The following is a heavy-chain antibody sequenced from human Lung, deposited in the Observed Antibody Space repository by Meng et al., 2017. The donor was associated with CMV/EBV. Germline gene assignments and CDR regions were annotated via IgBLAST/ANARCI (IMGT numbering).Heavy chain of an antibody. V-gene: IGHV2-5*02. Sequence: HITLKESDPPLVLPTQTLTLTFTFSGFSLITIGVGVGWIRQPPGKALEWLALICWDDDKLYSPSLKSRLTNTKDPPKNQVVLKKINIVPVDTATYFCIHKGGWGASSRWDFWGQGTLVTVSS. CDR2: ICWDDDK. CDR1: GFSLITIGVG. CDR3: IHKGGWGASSRWDF. J-gene: IGHJ4*02. D-gene: IGHD5-24*01.